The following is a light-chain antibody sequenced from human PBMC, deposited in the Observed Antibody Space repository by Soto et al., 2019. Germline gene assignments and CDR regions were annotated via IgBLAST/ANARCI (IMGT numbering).Light chain of an antibody. V-gene: IGLV4-60*02. J-gene: IGLJ3*02. Sequence: QPVLTQSSSASASLGSSVKLTCTLSSGHSSYIIAWHQQQPGKAPRYLMKLDGSGSYNKGSGVPDRFSGSSSGADRFLSIFRLLFEDEDGYYCESWERVFGVGTHLNV. CDR2: LDGSGSY. CDR1: SGHSSYI. CDR3: ESWERV.